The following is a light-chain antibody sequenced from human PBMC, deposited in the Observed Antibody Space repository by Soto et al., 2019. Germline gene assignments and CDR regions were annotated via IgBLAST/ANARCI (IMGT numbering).Light chain of an antibody. V-gene: IGKV3-15*01. Sequence: EIVMTQSPATLSVSPGERATLSCRASQSVSSTLAWYQQKPGQAPRLLFYGASTRATGIPARFSGSGSGTEFTLTISSLQSEDFAVYYCQQYNDWPQTFGQGTKVEIK. CDR2: GAS. CDR3: QQYNDWPQT. J-gene: IGKJ1*01. CDR1: QSVSST.